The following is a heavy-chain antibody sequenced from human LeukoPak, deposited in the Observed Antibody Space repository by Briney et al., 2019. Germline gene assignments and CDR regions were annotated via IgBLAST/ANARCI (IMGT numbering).Heavy chain of an antibody. Sequence: ASVKVSCKVSGYTLTELSMHWVRQAPGQGLEWMGWINTNTGNPTYAQGFTGRFVFSLDTSVSTAYLQISSLKAEDTAVYYCARDSWDVEPDAFDIWGQGTMVTVSS. CDR3: ARDSWDVEPDAFDI. CDR2: INTNTGNP. CDR1: GYTLTELS. V-gene: IGHV7-4-1*02. D-gene: IGHD1-14*01. J-gene: IGHJ3*02.